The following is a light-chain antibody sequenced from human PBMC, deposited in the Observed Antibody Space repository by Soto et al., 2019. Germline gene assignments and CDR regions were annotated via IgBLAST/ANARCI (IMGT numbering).Light chain of an antibody. CDR3: HQFTSYPLT. Sequence: AIQLTQSPSSLSSSVGDRVTITCRASQGINSSLAWYQQKPGKAPKLLIYDASSLDSGVPSRFTGSGSGTDFTLTISILQPEDFAAYYCHQFTSYPLTFGGGTKVEIK. J-gene: IGKJ4*01. CDR2: DAS. CDR1: QGINSS. V-gene: IGKV1-13*02.